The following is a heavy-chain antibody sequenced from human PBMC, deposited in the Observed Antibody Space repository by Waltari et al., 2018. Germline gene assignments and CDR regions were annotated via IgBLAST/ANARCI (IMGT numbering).Heavy chain of an antibody. CDR2: IGTSGATT. CDR3: AKMRGGVTTAFDY. V-gene: IGHV3-23*04. CDR1: GLTFSSYA. Sequence: VQLVESVGVLVNPGGSLRLSCSASGLTFSSYAMCWVRQAPGKGLEWISSIGTSGATTYYVDSVKGRFDNSRDNSHNTLYLQMNRLRAEDTATYYCAKMRGGVTTAFDYWGQGTLVTVSS. J-gene: IGHJ4*02. D-gene: IGHD4-4*01.